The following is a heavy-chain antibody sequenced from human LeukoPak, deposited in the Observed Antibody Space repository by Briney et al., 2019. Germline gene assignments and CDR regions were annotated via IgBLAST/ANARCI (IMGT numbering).Heavy chain of an antibody. Sequence: GASVKVSCKASGYSFVLYGISWVRQAPGQGLEWMGWISAYNGNTNYAQKLQGRVTMTTDTSTSTAYMELSSLRSEDTAVYYCARWSKVGATQNYYYYYMDVWGKGTTVTISS. CDR2: ISAYNGNT. CDR3: ARWSKVGATQNYYYYYMDV. D-gene: IGHD1-26*01. J-gene: IGHJ6*03. CDR1: GYSFVLYG. V-gene: IGHV1-18*01.